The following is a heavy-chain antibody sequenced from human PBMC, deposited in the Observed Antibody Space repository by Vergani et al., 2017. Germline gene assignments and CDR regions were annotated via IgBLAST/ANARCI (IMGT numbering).Heavy chain of an antibody. CDR1: GGTFSSYA. Sequence: QVQLVQSGAEVKKPGSSVKVSCKASGGTFSSYAISWVRQAPGQGLEWMGGVIPIFGTANYAQKFQGRVTITADESPSTAYMELSSLRSEDTAVYYCARGLLMVRGVKYYYYYMDVWGKGTTVTVSS. CDR2: VIPIFGTA. J-gene: IGHJ6*03. CDR3: ARGLLMVRGVKYYYYYMDV. D-gene: IGHD3-10*01. V-gene: IGHV1-69*01.